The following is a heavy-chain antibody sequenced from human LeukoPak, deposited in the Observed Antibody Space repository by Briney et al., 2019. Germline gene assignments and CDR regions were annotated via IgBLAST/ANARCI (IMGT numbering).Heavy chain of an antibody. CDR1: GFTFSTYS. CDR3: ATDIVVVPGAIGFDY. V-gene: IGHV3-48*01. CDR2: ISRSSSTI. D-gene: IGHD2-2*02. Sequence: GGSLRLSCAASGFTFSTYSMTWVRQAPGKGLEWVSYISRSSSTIYYAESVTGRFTISRDNAKNSLYLQMNSLRAEDTAVYYCATDIVVVPGAIGFDYWGQGTLVTVSS. J-gene: IGHJ4*02.